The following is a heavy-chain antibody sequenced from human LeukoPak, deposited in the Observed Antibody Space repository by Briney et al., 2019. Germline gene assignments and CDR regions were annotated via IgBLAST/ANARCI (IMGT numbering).Heavy chain of an antibody. J-gene: IGHJ4*02. D-gene: IGHD3-3*01. CDR1: GGTFSSYA. V-gene: IGHV1-46*01. CDR2: INPSGGST. CDR3: ARGLDPYYDFWSGYYRPPYFDY. Sequence: ASVKVSCKASGGTFSSYAISWVRQAPGQGLEWMGIINPSGGSTSYAQKFQGRVTMTRDTSTSTVYMELSSLRSEDTAVYYCARGLDPYYDFWSGYYRPPYFDYWGQGTLVTVSS.